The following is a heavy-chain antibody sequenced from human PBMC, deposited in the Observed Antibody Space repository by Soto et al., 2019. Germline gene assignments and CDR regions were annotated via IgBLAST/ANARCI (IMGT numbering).Heavy chain of an antibody. V-gene: IGHV1-69*13. CDR1: GGTFDNYA. CDR3: ARGLRTGNYGMDV. J-gene: IGHJ6*02. D-gene: IGHD2-15*01. CDR2: IIPMFETV. Sequence: SVKVSCQASGGTFDNYAVSWVRQAPGQGLEWMGGIIPMFETVNYAQRFQGRLTIAADESTSTAYMELTSLTSADTAIYFCARGLRTGNYGMDVWGQGTTVTVSS.